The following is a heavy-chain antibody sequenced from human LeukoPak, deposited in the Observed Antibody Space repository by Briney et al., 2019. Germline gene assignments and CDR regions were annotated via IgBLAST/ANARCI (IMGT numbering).Heavy chain of an antibody. V-gene: IGHV4-38-2*02. D-gene: IGHD3-10*01. J-gene: IGHJ4*02. Sequence: PSETLSLTCTVSGGSISSYYWGWIRQPPGKGLEWIGSIYHSGSIYHNPSLRSRVTISVDTSKNQFSLKLSSVTAADTAVYYCARDRIYGSGSDHFDYWGQGTLVTVSS. CDR2: IYHSGSI. CDR1: GGSISSYY. CDR3: ARDRIYGSGSDHFDY.